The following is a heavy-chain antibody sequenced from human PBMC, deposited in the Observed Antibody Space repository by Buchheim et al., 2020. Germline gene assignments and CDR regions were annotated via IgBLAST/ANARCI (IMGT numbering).Heavy chain of an antibody. Sequence: QVPLQESGPGLVKASETLSLTCTVSGGSLSPYYWSWIRQPPGKGLEWLGYLSHTGSIKYNPSLTSRLSLSLGTSKNQFSLKLSSVTAADTAVYYCARTVAGTIDYWGQGTL. CDR3: ARTVAGTIDY. CDR1: GGSLSPYY. CDR2: LSHTGSI. D-gene: IGHD6-19*01. J-gene: IGHJ4*02. V-gene: IGHV4-59*12.